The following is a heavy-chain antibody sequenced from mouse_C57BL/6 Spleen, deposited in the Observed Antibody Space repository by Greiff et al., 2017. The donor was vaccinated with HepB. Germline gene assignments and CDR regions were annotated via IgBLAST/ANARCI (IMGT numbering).Heavy chain of an antibody. CDR2: INPGSGGT. CDR1: GYAFTNYL. J-gene: IGHJ2*01. V-gene: IGHV1-54*01. CDR3: ARSGRSTMAYYFDY. D-gene: IGHD2-1*01. Sequence: QVQLQQSGAELVRPGTSVKVSCKASGYAFTNYLIEWVKQRPGQGLEWIGVINPGSGGTNYNEKFKGKATLTADKSSSTAYMQLSSLTSEDSAVYFCARSGRSTMAYYFDYWGQGTTLTVSS.